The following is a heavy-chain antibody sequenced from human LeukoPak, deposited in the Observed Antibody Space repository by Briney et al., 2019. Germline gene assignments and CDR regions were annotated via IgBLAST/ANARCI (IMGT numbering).Heavy chain of an antibody. CDR1: GFTFSSYW. D-gene: IGHD6-25*01. J-gene: IGHJ6*03. CDR3: ASHSGYYFYMDV. Sequence: PGGSLRLSCAASGFTFSSYWMSWVRQAPGKGLEWVANIKQDGSEKYYVDSVKGRFTISRDNAKNSLYLQMNRLRAEDTAVYYCASHSGYYFYMDVWGKGTTVTVSS. V-gene: IGHV3-7*01. CDR2: IKQDGSEK.